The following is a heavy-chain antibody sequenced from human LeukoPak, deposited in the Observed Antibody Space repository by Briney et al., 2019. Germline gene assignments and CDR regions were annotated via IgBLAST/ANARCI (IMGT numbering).Heavy chain of an antibody. CDR2: INPSGGST. CDR3: ASAYCSSTSCFVLDP. CDR1: GGTFSSYA. V-gene: IGHV1-46*03. Sequence: ASVKVSCKASGGTFSSYAISWVRQAPGQGLEWMGIINPSGGSTSYAQKFQGRVTMTRDTSTSTVYMELSSLRSEDTAVYYCASAYCSSTSCFVLDPWGQGTLVTVSS. D-gene: IGHD2-2*01. J-gene: IGHJ5*02.